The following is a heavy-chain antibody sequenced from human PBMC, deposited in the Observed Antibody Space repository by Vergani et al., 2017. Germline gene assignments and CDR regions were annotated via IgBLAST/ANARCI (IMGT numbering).Heavy chain of an antibody. D-gene: IGHD6-6*01. CDR1: GGSISSGSYY. Sequence: QVQLQESGPGLVKPSQTLSLTCTVSGGSISSGSYYWSWIRQPAGKGLEWIGRIYTSGSTNYNPSLKSRVTISVDTSKNQFSLKLSSVTAADTAVYYCAKQLVGYFDYWGQGTLVTVSS. J-gene: IGHJ4*02. CDR2: IYTSGST. V-gene: IGHV4-61*02. CDR3: AKQLVGYFDY.